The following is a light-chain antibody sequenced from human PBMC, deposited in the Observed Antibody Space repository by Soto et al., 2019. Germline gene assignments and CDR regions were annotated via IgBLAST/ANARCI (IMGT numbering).Light chain of an antibody. CDR1: ESLSSNY. CDR3: QQYGNSPFVA. CDR2: GAS. V-gene: IGKV3-20*01. J-gene: IGKJ1*01. Sequence: EIVLTQSPATLSLSPGERATLSCRTSESLSSNYLAWHQQKPCQAPRLLIYGASTRATGIPDRFSGSGSGTDLTLTISRLEPEDFAVYYCQQYGNSPFVAFGQGTKVDIK.